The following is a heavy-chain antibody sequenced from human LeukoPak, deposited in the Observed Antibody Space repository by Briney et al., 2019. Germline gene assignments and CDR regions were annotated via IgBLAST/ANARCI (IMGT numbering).Heavy chain of an antibody. J-gene: IGHJ4*02. CDR3: ANGNNGDYVRLDY. CDR2: ISGSGGNT. D-gene: IGHD4-17*01. CDR1: GFTFSSYA. Sequence: QPGGSLRLSCAASGFTFSSYAMTWVRQAPGKGLEWVSVISGSGGNTYYADSVKGRFTISRGNSKNTLYLQMNSLRAEDTAVYYCANGNNGDYVRLDYWGQGTLVTVSS. V-gene: IGHV3-23*01.